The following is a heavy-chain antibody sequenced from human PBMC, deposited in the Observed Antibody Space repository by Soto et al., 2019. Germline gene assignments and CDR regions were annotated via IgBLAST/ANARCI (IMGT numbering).Heavy chain of an antibody. Sequence: GGSLRLSCVASGFTFSNYAMNWVRQAPGKGLEWVSYISGSGKTIYYADSVKGRFTISRDNAKNSLFLQMNSLRDEDTAVYYCARVRDIDVSGSQRWFDHWGQGTLVTVSS. J-gene: IGHJ5*02. D-gene: IGHD2-15*01. CDR3: ARVRDIDVSGSQRWFDH. V-gene: IGHV3-48*03. CDR2: ISGSGKTI. CDR1: GFTFSNYA.